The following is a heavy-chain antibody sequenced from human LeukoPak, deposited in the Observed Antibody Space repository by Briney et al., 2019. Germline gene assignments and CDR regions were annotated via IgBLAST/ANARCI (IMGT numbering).Heavy chain of an antibody. J-gene: IGHJ4*02. Sequence: GGSLRLSCVASGFTFRNYWMTWVRQAPGKGLEWVANIRQDGGEIYYLDSVKGRLTISRDNAKNSLYLQMNSLRGEDTAVYYCARDGYSGNYYDYWGQGTLVTVSS. CDR2: IRQDGGEI. D-gene: IGHD1-26*01. CDR1: GFTFRNYW. CDR3: ARDGYSGNYYDY. V-gene: IGHV3-7*04.